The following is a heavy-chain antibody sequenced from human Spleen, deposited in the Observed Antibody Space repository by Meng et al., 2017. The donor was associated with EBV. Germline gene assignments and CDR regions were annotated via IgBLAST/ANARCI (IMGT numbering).Heavy chain of an antibody. CDR1: GYTFTSYD. Sequence: QGGLEQFGVEVKEPVASVKVSCRASGYTFTSYDINWVRQAAGQGLEWMGWVNPDSGNTGYAQNFQGRVTLTRDTSISTAYMELSSLRSDDTAVYYCARGTRGYSSSLGGDYWGQGTLVTVSS. J-gene: IGHJ4*02. D-gene: IGHD6-13*01. V-gene: IGHV1-8*01. CDR3: ARGTRGYSSSLGGDY. CDR2: VNPDSGNT.